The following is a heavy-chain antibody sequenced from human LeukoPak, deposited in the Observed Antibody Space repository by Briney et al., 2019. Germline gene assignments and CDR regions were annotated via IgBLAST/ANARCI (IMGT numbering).Heavy chain of an antibody. Sequence: GGSLRLSCAASGFTFSSYAMSWVRQAPGKGLEWVSAISGSGGSTYYADSVKGRFTISRDNSKSTLYPQMNSLRGEDTAVYYCAQGLYYFDYWGQGTLVTVSS. D-gene: IGHD4/OR15-4a*01. J-gene: IGHJ4*02. CDR2: ISGSGGST. CDR1: GFTFSSYA. V-gene: IGHV3-23*01. CDR3: AQGLYYFDY.